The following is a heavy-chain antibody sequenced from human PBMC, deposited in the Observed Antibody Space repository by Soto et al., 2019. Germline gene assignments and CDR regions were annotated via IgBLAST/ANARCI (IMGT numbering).Heavy chain of an antibody. CDR3: TKGWCDS. J-gene: IGHJ5*01. Sequence: PGGSLRLSCAASGFSFSSLVMSWVRQAPGKGLEWVSSISGSGGGTYYADSVKGRFIISRDNSKNTLDLQMNSLRVEDTAVYYCTKGWCDSWGQGT. CDR1: GFSFSSLV. V-gene: IGHV3-23*01. CDR2: ISGSGGGT.